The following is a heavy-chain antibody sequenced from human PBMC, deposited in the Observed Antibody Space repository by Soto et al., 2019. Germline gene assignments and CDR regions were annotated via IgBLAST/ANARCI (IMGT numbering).Heavy chain of an antibody. CDR2: ISSSSSYT. CDR1: GFTFSDYY. D-gene: IGHD5-12*01. Sequence: QVQLVESGGGLVQPGGSLRLSCAASGFTFSDYYMSWIRQAPGKGLEWVSYISSSSSYTNYADSVKGRFTISRDNAKNALYLQMNSLRAEDTAVYYCARDHHRYSGYEYVDYWGQGTLVTVSS. J-gene: IGHJ4*02. V-gene: IGHV3-11*05. CDR3: ARDHHRYSGYEYVDY.